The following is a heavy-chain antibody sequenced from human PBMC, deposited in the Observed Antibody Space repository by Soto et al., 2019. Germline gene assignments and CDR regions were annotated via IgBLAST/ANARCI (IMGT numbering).Heavy chain of an antibody. J-gene: IGHJ5*02. CDR3: ASGQAYYDFWSGSLGWFDP. CDR2: INHSGST. CDR1: GGSFSGFY. V-gene: IGHV4-34*01. D-gene: IGHD3-3*01. Sequence: SETLCLTCAVYGGSFSGFYWSLISQPPGKGLEWIGEINHSGSTNYNPSLKSRVTISVDTSKNQFSLKLSSVTAADTAVYYCASGQAYYDFWSGSLGWFDPWGQGTLVTVSS.